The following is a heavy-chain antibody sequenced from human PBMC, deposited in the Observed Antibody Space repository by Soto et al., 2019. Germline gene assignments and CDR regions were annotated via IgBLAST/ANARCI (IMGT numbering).Heavy chain of an antibody. CDR1: GYTFASYA. J-gene: IGHJ4*02. V-gene: IGHV1-18*01. CDR2: ISTYNGNT. CDR3: AREMVRGVGSDY. Sequence: SVKVSCKASGYTFASYALSWMRQAPGQGLEWMGWISTYNGNTKYAQKLQGRVIMTTDTSTSTAYMELRSLRSDDTAVFYCAREMVRGVGSDYWGQGTLVTVSS. D-gene: IGHD3-10*01.